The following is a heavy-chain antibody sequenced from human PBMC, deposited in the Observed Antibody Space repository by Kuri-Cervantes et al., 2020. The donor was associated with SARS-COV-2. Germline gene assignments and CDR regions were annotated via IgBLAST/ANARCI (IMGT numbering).Heavy chain of an antibody. CDR3: AGSSSGSYSDFEY. CDR1: GYTFTSFY. J-gene: IGHJ4*02. CDR2: ISPIVGDT. V-gene: IGHV1-46*01. D-gene: IGHD1-26*01. Sequence: ASVKVSCKASGYTFTSFYIHWVRQAPGQGLEWMAIISPIVGDTTYAQRFRDRLSVTMDTSTSTVYMEMSSLTSEDTAVYYCAGSSSGSYSDFEYWGQGTPVTVSS.